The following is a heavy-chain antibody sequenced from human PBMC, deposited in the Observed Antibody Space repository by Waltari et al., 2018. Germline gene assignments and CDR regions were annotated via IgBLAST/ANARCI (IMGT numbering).Heavy chain of an antibody. D-gene: IGHD3-3*01. J-gene: IGHJ4*02. CDR1: GGSISSYY. V-gene: IGHV4-59*01. Sequence: QVQLQESGPGLVKPSETLSLTCTVSGGSISSYYWSWIRQPPGKGLEWIGYIYYSGSTNYNPTLKSRVTISVDTSKNQFSLKRSSVTAADTAVYYCARVSPTKNCCFWDYWGQGTLVTVSS. CDR3: ARVSPTKNCCFWDY. CDR2: IYYSGST.